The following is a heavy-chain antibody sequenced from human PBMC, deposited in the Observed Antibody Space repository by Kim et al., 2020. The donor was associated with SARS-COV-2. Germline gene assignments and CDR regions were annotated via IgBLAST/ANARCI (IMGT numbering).Heavy chain of an antibody. D-gene: IGHD3-9*01. Sequence: SETLSLTCTVSGGSISSGSYYWSWIRQPAGKGLEWIGRIYTSGSTNYNPSLKSRVTISVDTSKNQFSLKLSSVTAADTAVYYCARGLYYDILTGYVPFDYWGQGTLVTVSS. CDR2: IYTSGST. V-gene: IGHV4-61*02. CDR1: GGSISSGSYY. CDR3: ARGLYYDILTGYVPFDY. J-gene: IGHJ4*02.